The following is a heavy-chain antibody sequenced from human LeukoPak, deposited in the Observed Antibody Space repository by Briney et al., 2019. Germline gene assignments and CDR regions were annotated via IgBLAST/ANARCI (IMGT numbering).Heavy chain of an antibody. J-gene: IGHJ4*02. CDR3: ASPGILVGAAVDY. D-gene: IGHD2-15*01. CDR1: NYSISSGYY. CDR2: VYRSGST. V-gene: IGHV4-38-2*02. Sequence: SETLSLTCTVPNYSISSGYYWGWIRQPPGKGLEWIASVYRSGSTYYKSSLKSRVRISVDTSKNQFSLHLTSVTAADTAVYYCASPGILVGAAVDYWGQGTLVTVSS.